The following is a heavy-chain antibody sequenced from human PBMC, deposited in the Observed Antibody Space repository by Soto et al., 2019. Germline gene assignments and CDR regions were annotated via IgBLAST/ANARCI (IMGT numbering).Heavy chain of an antibody. CDR2: IKQDGSEK. CDR3: ARDRLGRGLIPATIRAFDV. D-gene: IGHD2-2*01. V-gene: IGHV3-7*01. CDR1: GFTLSKYW. J-gene: IGHJ3*01. Sequence: PGGSLRLSCAASGFTLSKYWMSWVRQAPGKGLEWVANIKQDGSEKYYVDSVKGRFTISRDNAESSLYLQMNSLRAEDTAVYYCARDRLGRGLIPATIRAFDVWRQGTLVTGSS.